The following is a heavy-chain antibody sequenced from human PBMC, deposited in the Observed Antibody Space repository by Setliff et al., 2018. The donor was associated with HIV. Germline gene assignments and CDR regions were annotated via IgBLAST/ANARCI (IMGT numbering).Heavy chain of an antibody. D-gene: IGHD3-22*01. CDR1: GFTFDDYT. V-gene: IGHV3-43*01. CDR2: ITWDGGST. CDR3: AKQISPDSSGPNFGS. Sequence: QTAGSLRLSCTASGFTFDDYTMHWVRQPPGKGLEWVALITWDGGSTFYADSVEGRFAISRDNRKSSLFLQMKTVTSDDTALYFCAKQISPDSSGPNFGSWGRGTLVTVSS. J-gene: IGHJ5*01.